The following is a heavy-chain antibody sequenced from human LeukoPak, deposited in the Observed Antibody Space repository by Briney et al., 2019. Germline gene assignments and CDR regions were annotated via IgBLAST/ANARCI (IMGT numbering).Heavy chain of an antibody. CDR3: ARGRVLGQWLVYGY. D-gene: IGHD6-19*01. CDR2: INHSGST. V-gene: IGHV4-34*01. Sequence: PSETLSLTCSVSGGSITGHYWSWIRQPPGKGLEWIGEINHSGSTNYNPSLKSRVTISVDTSKNQFSLKLSSVTAADTAVYYCARGRVLGQWLVYGYWGQGTLVTVSS. J-gene: IGHJ4*02. CDR1: GGSITGHY.